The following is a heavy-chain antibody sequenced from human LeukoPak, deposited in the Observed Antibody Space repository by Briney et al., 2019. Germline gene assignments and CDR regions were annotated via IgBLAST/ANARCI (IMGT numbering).Heavy chain of an antibody. CDR2: NIPIFGTA. V-gene: IGHV1-69*13. D-gene: IGHD3-22*01. Sequence: SVKVSCKASGGTFSNYAISWVRQAPGQGLEWMGRNIPIFGTANYAQRLQGRVTIIADQSTSTVYMELSNLKSADTAVYYCARDAPGMGYYDTSAYHNNYLDPWGQGTLVTVSS. J-gene: IGHJ5*02. CDR3: ARDAPGMGYYDTSAYHNNYLDP. CDR1: GGTFSNYA.